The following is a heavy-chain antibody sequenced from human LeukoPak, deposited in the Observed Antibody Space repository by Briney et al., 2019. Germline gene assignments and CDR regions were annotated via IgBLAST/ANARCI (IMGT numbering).Heavy chain of an antibody. Sequence: ESGGSLRLSCAASGFTVSSNYMSWVRQAPGKGLEWVSVLYTGGSTYYTDSVKGRFTISRDNSRNTLHLQMNSLRAEDTALYYCAKAHLPDYYYMDVWGKGTTVTVSS. CDR2: LYTGGST. J-gene: IGHJ6*03. V-gene: IGHV3-53*01. CDR1: GFTVSSNY. CDR3: AKAHLPDYYYMDV.